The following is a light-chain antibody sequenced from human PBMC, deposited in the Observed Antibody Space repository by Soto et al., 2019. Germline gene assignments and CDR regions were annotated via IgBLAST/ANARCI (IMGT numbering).Light chain of an antibody. J-gene: IGKJ5*01. Sequence: EIVLTQSPATLSLSPGERATLSCRAGQSVSNYLAWYQQKPGQAPRLLIYDASTRATCIPARFSGSGSGTEFTLTISSLQPEDLAVYYCQQYSQWPPFTFGQGTRLEI. CDR2: DAS. CDR3: QQYSQWPPFT. V-gene: IGKV3-11*01. CDR1: QSVSNY.